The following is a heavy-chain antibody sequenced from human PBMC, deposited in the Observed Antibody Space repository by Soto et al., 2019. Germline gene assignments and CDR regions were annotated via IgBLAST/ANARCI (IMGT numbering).Heavy chain of an antibody. Sequence: EVPLVESGGDLVQPGGSLRLSCAASGFTFSSYEMMWVRQAPGKGLEWVSFIHTSGGTIYYADSVKGRFTISRDNAQNSLYRQMNSLRAEDTAVYYCATSLSGYYYNYWGQGTLVTVSS. CDR1: GFTFSSYE. V-gene: IGHV3-48*03. J-gene: IGHJ4*02. CDR3: ATSLSGYYYNY. D-gene: IGHD3-22*01. CDR2: IHTSGGTI.